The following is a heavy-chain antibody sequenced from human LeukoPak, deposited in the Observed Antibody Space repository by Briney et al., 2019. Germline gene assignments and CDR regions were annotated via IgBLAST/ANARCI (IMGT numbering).Heavy chain of an antibody. V-gene: IGHV3-30-3*01. D-gene: IGHD3-22*01. CDR3: ASSYYDSSGYYYFDY. Sequence: GGSLRLSCAASGFTFSTYAMHWVRQAPGKGLEWVAVISYDGSNKYHADSVKGRFTISRDNSKNTLYLQMNSLRAEDTAVYYCASSYYDSSGYYYFDYWGQGTLVTVSS. CDR1: GFTFSTYA. J-gene: IGHJ4*02. CDR2: ISYDGSNK.